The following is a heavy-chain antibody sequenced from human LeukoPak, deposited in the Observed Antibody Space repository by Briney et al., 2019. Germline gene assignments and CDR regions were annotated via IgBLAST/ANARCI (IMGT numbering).Heavy chain of an antibody. CDR3: ARELPFDY. D-gene: IGHD3-10*01. Sequence: ASVKVSCKASGYTFTSYGISWVRQAPGQGLEWMGRINPNSGATDYAQKFQGRVTMTRDTSISTVYMELNRLRSDDTAVYYCARELPFDYWGQGTLVTVSS. J-gene: IGHJ4*02. CDR2: INPNSGAT. CDR1: GYTFTSYG. V-gene: IGHV1-2*06.